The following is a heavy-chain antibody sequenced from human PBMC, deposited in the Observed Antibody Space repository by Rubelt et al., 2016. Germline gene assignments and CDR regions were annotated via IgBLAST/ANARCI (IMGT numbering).Heavy chain of an antibody. Sequence: QVQLQQWGAGLLKPSETLSLTCAVYGGSFSGYSWTWFRQPPGKGLEWIGYIYYSGRAIYSPSLKSRVTISVDTSNNQFSLKLSSVTVADTAVYYCARARYSSAQIGVIDYWGQGTLVTVSS. CDR2: IYYSGRA. V-gene: IGHV4-34*11. D-gene: IGHD5-18*01. J-gene: IGHJ4*02. CDR3: ARARYSSAQIGVIDY. CDR1: GGSFSGYS.